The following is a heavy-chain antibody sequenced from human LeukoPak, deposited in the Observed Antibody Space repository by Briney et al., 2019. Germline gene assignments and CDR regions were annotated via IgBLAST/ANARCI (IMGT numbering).Heavy chain of an antibody. D-gene: IGHD3-10*01. CDR3: AKANPTPRGVNFDY. J-gene: IGHJ4*02. CDR2: INGGGGAT. V-gene: IGHV3-23*01. Sequence: GGSLRLSCAASGFTFSSSAVSWVRQAPGKGLEWLSTINGGGGATYYADSVTGRFTIYSDTSQNTLYLQMNSLKIEDTAVYYCAKANPTPRGVNFDYWGQGTLVTVSS. CDR1: GFTFSSSA.